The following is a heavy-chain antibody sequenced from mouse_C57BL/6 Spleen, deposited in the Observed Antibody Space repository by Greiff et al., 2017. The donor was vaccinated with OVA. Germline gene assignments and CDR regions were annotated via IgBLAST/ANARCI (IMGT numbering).Heavy chain of an antibody. V-gene: IGHV1-64*01. J-gene: IGHJ3*01. CDR3: ARGGDYDRFAY. CDR1: GYTFTSYW. CDR2: IHPNSGST. D-gene: IGHD2-4*01. Sequence: VKLQQPGAELVKPGASVKLSCKASGYTFTSYWMHWVKQRPGQGLEWIGMIHPNSGSTNYNEKFKSKATLTVDKSSSTAYMQLSSLTSEDSAVYYCARGGDYDRFAYWGQGTLVTVSA.